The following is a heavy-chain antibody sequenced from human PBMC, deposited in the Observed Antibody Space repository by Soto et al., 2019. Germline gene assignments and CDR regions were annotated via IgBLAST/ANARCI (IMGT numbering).Heavy chain of an antibody. J-gene: IGHJ5*02. CDR2: ISGSGGST. D-gene: IGHD1-7*01. Sequence: EVQLLESGGGLVQPGGSLRLSCAASGFTFSSYAMSWVRQAPGKGLEWVSAISGSGGSTYYADSVKGRFTISRDKSKNTVYLQMNSLRAEDTAVYDCAKRVITVATEPRGNWFDPWGQGTLVTVSS. CDR1: GFTFSSYA. CDR3: AKRVITVATEPRGNWFDP. V-gene: IGHV3-23*01.